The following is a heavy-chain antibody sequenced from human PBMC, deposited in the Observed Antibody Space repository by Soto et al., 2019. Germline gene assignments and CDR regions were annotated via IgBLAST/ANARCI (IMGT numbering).Heavy chain of an antibody. CDR2: IYTSGST. V-gene: IGHV4-4*07. J-gene: IGHJ3*02. CDR3: ARDDVSSGYYFHDAFDI. D-gene: IGHD3-22*01. Sequence: SETLSLTCTVSGGSISSYYWSWIRQPAGKGLEWIGRIYTSGSTNYNPSLKSRVTMSVDTSKNQFSLKLSSVTAADTAVYYCARDDVSSGYYFHDAFDIWGQGTMVTVSS. CDR1: GGSISSYY.